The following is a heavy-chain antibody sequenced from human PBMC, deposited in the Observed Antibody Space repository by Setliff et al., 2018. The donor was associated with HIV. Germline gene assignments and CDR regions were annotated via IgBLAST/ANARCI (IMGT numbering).Heavy chain of an antibody. Sequence: KLSCAASGFTFSTYNMNWVRQAPGKGLEWLSYISSSATYIYYADSVRDRFTISRDDAKNSLYLQMNSLRPEDTAVYFCARGTQGSGKTPYDYWGQGTLVTVSS. CDR3: ARGTQGSGKTPYDY. D-gene: IGHD3-10*01. J-gene: IGHJ4*02. CDR1: GFTFSTYN. V-gene: IGHV3-21*05. CDR2: ISSSATYI.